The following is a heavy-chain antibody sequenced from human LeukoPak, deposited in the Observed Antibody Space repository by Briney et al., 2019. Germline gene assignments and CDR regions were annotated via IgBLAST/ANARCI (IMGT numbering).Heavy chain of an antibody. CDR2: MNQDGSEK. V-gene: IGHV3-7*01. D-gene: IGHD3-16*01. CDR3: ATYTHWVAGDV. J-gene: IGHJ6*02. CDR1: GFTFSDFW. Sequence: GGSLRLSCAASGFTFSDFWMSWVRQAPGKGLEWVANMNQDGSEKDYVDSVKGRFTISRDNARNSLYLQMGSLRAEDTAVYYCATYTHWVAGDVWGQGTTVTVSS.